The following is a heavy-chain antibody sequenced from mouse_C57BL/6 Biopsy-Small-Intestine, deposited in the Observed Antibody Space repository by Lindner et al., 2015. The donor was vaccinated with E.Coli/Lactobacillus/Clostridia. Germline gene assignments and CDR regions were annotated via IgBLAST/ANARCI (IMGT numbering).Heavy chain of an antibody. CDR1: GYAFSSYW. Sequence: VQLQESGAELVKPGASVKISCKASGYAFSSYWMNWVKQRPGKGLEWIGQIYPGDGDTNYNGKFKGKATLTADKSSNTAYMQLSSLTSEDSAVYFCARSEAPGRGHFDVWGTGTTVTVSS. V-gene: IGHV1-80*01. CDR2: IYPGDGDT. D-gene: IGHD3-3*01. J-gene: IGHJ1*03. CDR3: ARSEAPGRGHFDV.